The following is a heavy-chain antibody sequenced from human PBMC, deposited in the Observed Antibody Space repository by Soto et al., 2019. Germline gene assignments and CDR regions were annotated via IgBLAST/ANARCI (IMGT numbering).Heavy chain of an antibody. J-gene: IGHJ4*02. Sequence: SETLSLTCTVSGGSISSYYWRWIRQPPGKGLEWIGYIYYSGSTNYNPSLKSRVTISVDTSKNQFSLKLSSVTAADTAVYYCARLARGYSGYDWAFDYWGQGTLVTVS. CDR3: ARLARGYSGYDWAFDY. CDR1: GGSISSYY. CDR2: IYYSGST. D-gene: IGHD5-12*01. V-gene: IGHV4-59*08.